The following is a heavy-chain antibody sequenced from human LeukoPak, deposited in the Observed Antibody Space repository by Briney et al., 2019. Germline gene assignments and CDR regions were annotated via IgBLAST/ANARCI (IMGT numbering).Heavy chain of an antibody. CDR1: GFTFSSYG. CDR3: ASEYDSSGYYLPSFFGY. Sequence: GGSLRLSCAASGFTFSSYGMHWVRQAPGKGLEWVAVISYDGSNKYYADSVKGRFTISGDNSKNTLYLQMNSLRAEDTAVYYCASEYDSSGYYLPSFFGYWGQGTLVTVSS. CDR2: ISYDGSNK. V-gene: IGHV3-30*03. J-gene: IGHJ4*02. D-gene: IGHD3-22*01.